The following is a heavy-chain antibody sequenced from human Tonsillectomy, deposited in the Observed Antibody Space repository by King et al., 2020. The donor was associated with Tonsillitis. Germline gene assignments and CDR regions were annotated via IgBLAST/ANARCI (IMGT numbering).Heavy chain of an antibody. J-gene: IGHJ6*02. D-gene: IGHD3-22*01. CDR3: SKDCYYDSSLGVAV. CDR2: ISYDGSNK. V-gene: IGHV3-30*18. CDR1: GFTFSSYG. Sequence: VQLVESGGGVVQPGRSLRLSCGASGFTFSSYGMHWVRQAPGKGLEWVAVISYDGSNKYYADSVKGRFTISRDNSKNTLYLQMHSLRAEYTAVYYCSKDCYYDSSLGVAVWGQGTTVTVSS.